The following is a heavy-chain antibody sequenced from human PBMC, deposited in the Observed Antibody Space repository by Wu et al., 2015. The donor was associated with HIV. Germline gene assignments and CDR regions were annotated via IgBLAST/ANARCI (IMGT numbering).Heavy chain of an antibody. CDR1: GYTFTSYY. Sequence: QVQLVQSGAEVKKPGASVKVSCKASGYTFTSYYMHWVRQAPGQGLEWMGIINPSGGSTSYAQKFQGRVTMTRDTSTSTVYMELSSLRSEDTAVYYCARAGTSWGVEPYYFDYWGQGTLVTVSS. D-gene: IGHD2-2*01. V-gene: IGHV1-46*01. CDR2: INPSGGST. CDR3: ARAGTSWGVEPYYFDY. J-gene: IGHJ4*02.